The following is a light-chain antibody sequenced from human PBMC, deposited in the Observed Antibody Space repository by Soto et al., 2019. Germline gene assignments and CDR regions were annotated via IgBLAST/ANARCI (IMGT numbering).Light chain of an antibody. CDR2: GAS. Sequence: EIVMTQSPATLSVSPGERATLSCRASQSVSSNLAWYQQKPGQAPRLLIYGASTRATGIPARFSGSGSGTEVTLTISSLQSEDFAVYYCHQYNNWPPLNFGGGTKVEIK. J-gene: IGKJ4*01. V-gene: IGKV3-15*01. CDR1: QSVSSN. CDR3: HQYNNWPPLN.